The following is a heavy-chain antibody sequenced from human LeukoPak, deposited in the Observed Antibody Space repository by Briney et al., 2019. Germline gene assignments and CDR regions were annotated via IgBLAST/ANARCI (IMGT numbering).Heavy chain of an antibody. Sequence: GESLKISCKGSGYSFTSYWIGWLRQMPGKGLEWMGIIYPGDSDTRYSPSFQGQVTISADKSISTAYLQWSSLKASDTAMYYCARGRLDCSSTSCYYYFDYWGQGTLVTVSS. D-gene: IGHD2-2*01. V-gene: IGHV5-51*01. J-gene: IGHJ4*02. CDR1: GYSFTSYW. CDR3: ARGRLDCSSTSCYYYFDY. CDR2: IYPGDSDT.